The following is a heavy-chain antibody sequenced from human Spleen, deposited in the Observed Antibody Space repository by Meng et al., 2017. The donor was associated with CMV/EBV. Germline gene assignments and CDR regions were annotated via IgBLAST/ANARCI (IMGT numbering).Heavy chain of an antibody. CDR3: ARVINSGGYSFDY. V-gene: IGHV1-2*02. Sequence: ASVKVSCKASGYAFSGYFMHWVRQAPGQGLEWMGWINPNSGGTDYAQKFQGRVTMTRDTSISTAYMELSRLRSDDTAVYYCARVINSGGYSFDYWGQGTLVTVSS. CDR1: GYAFSGYF. D-gene: IGHD2-15*01. CDR2: INPNSGGT. J-gene: IGHJ4*02.